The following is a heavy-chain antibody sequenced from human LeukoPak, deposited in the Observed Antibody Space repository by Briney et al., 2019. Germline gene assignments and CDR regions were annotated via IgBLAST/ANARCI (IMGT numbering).Heavy chain of an antibody. CDR3: ARMRRRRGLRELSAYYYYMDV. CDR2: IYYSGST. J-gene: IGHJ6*03. Sequence: PSETLSLTCTVSGGSVSSSSYYWGWIRQPPGKGLEWIGSIYYSGSTYYNPSLKSRVTISVDTSKNQFSLKLSSVTAADTAVYYCARMRRRRGLRELSAYYYYMDVWGKGTTVTVSS. CDR1: GGSVSSSSYY. V-gene: IGHV4-39*01. D-gene: IGHD3-16*02.